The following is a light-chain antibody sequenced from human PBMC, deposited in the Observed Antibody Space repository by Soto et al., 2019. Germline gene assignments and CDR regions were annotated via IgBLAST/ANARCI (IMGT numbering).Light chain of an antibody. CDR1: QSVSSD. J-gene: IGKJ3*01. CDR3: QQYNNWPRA. Sequence: EIVMTQSPATLSVSPGERATLSCRASQSVSSDLAWYQQKPGQAPRLRIYGASTRATGIPARFSGSGSGTAFTLTISSLQSEDFEVYYCQQYNNWPRAFGPGTKVDSK. CDR2: GAS. V-gene: IGKV3-15*01.